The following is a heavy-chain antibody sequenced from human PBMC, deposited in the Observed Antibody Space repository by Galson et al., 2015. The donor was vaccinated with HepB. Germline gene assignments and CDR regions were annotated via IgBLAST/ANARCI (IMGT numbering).Heavy chain of an antibody. V-gene: IGHV5-10-1*01. CDR1: GFSFTTYW. Sequence: QSGAEVKKPGESLRISCKGSGFSFTTYWITWVRQMPGKGLEWMGRIDPSDSYTNYSPSFQGHVTISADKSISTAYLQWGSLKAADTAMYYCARLEGYTHFDYWGQGTLVTVSS. J-gene: IGHJ4*02. D-gene: IGHD5-24*01. CDR2: IDPSDSYT. CDR3: ARLEGYTHFDY.